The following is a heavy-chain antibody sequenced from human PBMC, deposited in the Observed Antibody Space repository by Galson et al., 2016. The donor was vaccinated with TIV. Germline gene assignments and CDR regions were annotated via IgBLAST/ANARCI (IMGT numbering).Heavy chain of an antibody. CDR1: GFTFSTYD. Sequence: SLRLSCADSGFTFSTYDMHWVRQATGKRLEWVSGIGTLGDTYYADSVKGRFTISRENATNSLYLHMNSLRAGDSAVYYCARGWPGMVGGRDAFDIWGQGTMVTVSS. CDR3: ARGWPGMVGGRDAFDI. CDR2: IGTLGDT. J-gene: IGHJ3*02. D-gene: IGHD1-26*01. V-gene: IGHV3-13*01.